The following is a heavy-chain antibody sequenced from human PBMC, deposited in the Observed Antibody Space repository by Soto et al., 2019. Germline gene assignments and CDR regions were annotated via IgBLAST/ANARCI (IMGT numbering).Heavy chain of an antibody. Sequence: SETLSLTCTVSGGSISSYYWSWIRQPPGKGLEWIGYIYYSGSTNYNPSLKSRVTISVDTSKNQFSLKLSSVTAADTAVYYCARDSLSDCSGGSCYPAYFDYWGQGTLVTVSS. CDR2: IYYSGST. CDR3: ARDSLSDCSGGSCYPAYFDY. J-gene: IGHJ4*02. D-gene: IGHD2-15*01. CDR1: GGSISSYY. V-gene: IGHV4-59*01.